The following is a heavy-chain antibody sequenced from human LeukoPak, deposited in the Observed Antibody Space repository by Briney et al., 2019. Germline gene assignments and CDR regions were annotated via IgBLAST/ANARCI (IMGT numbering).Heavy chain of an antibody. CDR1: GGSISGYY. CDR3: ALYYYDSSGYS. V-gene: IGHV4-34*01. D-gene: IGHD3-22*01. CDR2: INHSGST. J-gene: IGHJ5*02. Sequence: SETLSLTCIVSGGSISGYYWSWIRQPPGKGLEWIGEINHSGSTNYNPSLKSRVTISVDTSKNQFSLKLSSVTAADTAVYYCALYYYDSSGYSWGQGTLVTVSS.